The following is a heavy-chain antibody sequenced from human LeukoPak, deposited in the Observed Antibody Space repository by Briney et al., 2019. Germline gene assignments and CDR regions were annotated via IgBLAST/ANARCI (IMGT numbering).Heavy chain of an antibody. Sequence: ASVTVSCMASGYTFTDYYMHWVRQAPGQGLEWMGWINPNSGGTNYAQKFQGMVTMTRDTSISTAYMELSRLRSDDTAVYYCARGPLEQLGAFDIWGQGTMVTVSS. CDR2: INPNSGGT. J-gene: IGHJ3*02. V-gene: IGHV1-2*02. CDR1: GYTFTDYY. CDR3: ARGPLEQLGAFDI. D-gene: IGHD6-6*01.